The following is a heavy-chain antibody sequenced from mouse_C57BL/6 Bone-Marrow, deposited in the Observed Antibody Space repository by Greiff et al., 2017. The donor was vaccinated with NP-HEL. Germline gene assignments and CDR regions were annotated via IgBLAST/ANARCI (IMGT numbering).Heavy chain of an antibody. CDR1: GFTFSDFY. D-gene: IGHD1-1*02. Sequence: EVNVVESGGGLVQPGGSLRLSCATSGFTFSDFYMEWVRQPPGKRLEWIAASRNKANDYTTEYSASVKGRFIVSRDTSQSILYLQMNALRAEDTAIYCCARDEGYGLDVGGAGTTVTVSS. V-gene: IGHV7-1*02. CDR3: ARDEGYGLDV. J-gene: IGHJ1*01. CDR2: SRNKANDYTT.